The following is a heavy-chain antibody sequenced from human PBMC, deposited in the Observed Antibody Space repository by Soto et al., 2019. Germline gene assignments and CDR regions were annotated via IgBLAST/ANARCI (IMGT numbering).Heavy chain of an antibody. J-gene: IGHJ4*02. V-gene: IGHV1-8*01. D-gene: IGHD3-22*01. Sequence: QVQLVQSGAEVKKPGASVKVSCKASGYTFTSYDINWVRQATGQGLEWMGWMNPNSGNTGYAQKFQGRVTMTRNTSISTDYMELSSLRSESTAVYYCAGEYDRSGCYYFDWGQGTLVTVS. CDR3: AGEYDRSGCYYFD. CDR1: GYTFTSYD. CDR2: MNPNSGNT.